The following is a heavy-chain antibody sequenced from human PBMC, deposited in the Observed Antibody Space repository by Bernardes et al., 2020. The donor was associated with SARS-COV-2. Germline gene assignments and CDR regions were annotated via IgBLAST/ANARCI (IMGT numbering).Heavy chain of an antibody. CDR3: AGAGTAFYYYGMDV. J-gene: IGHJ6*02. Sequence: SETLSLTCTVSGGSISSSSYYWGWIRQPAGKGLEWIGRIYTSGSTNYNPSLKSRLTMSLDTSKNQFSLKLSSVTAADAAVYYCAGAGTAFYYYGMDVWGQGTTVTVSS. CDR2: IYTSGST. V-gene: IGHV4-61*02. D-gene: IGHD6-13*01. CDR1: GGSISSSSYY.